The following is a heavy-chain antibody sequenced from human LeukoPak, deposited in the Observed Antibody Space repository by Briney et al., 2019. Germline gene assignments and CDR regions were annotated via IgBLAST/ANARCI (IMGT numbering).Heavy chain of an antibody. CDR2: ISYDGSNK. J-gene: IGHJ4*02. Sequence: GRSLTLSCTASGFSFSNSGMHWVRQAPGKGLEWVAVISYDGSNKYYADSVKGRFTISRDNSKNTLYLQMNSLRAEDTAVYYCAKYYGDYEFDYWGQGTLVTVSS. CDR3: AKYYGDYEFDY. D-gene: IGHD4-17*01. V-gene: IGHV3-33*05. CDR1: GFSFSNSG.